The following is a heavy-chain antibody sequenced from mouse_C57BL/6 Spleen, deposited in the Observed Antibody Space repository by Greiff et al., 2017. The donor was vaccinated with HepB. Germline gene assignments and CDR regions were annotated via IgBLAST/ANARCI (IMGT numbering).Heavy chain of an antibody. Sequence: VQLQQSGAELVRPGSSVKLSCKASGYTFTSYWMHWVKQRPIQGLEWIGNIDPSDSETHYNQKFKDKATLTVDKSSSTAYMQLSSLTSEDSAVYYCARDGSSYRFAYWGQGTLVTVSA. CDR3: ARDGSSYRFAY. CDR1: GYTFTSYW. J-gene: IGHJ3*01. D-gene: IGHD1-1*01. CDR2: IDPSDSET. V-gene: IGHV1-52*01.